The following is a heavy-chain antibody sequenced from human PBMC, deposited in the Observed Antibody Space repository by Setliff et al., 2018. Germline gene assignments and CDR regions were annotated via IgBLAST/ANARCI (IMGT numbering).Heavy chain of an antibody. CDR2: IYTGGST. V-gene: IGHV3-66*01. CDR3: AGCGYGQYYAMDV. J-gene: IGHJ6*02. D-gene: IGHD5-12*01. CDR1: GFTVRSYY. Sequence: GGSLRLSCAASGFTVRSYYMTWVRQAPGKGLEWVSVIYTGGSTYYADSVKGRFTISRDDSNNTLYLQMTSLRAEDTAAYYCAGCGYGQYYAMDVWGRGTTVTVSS.